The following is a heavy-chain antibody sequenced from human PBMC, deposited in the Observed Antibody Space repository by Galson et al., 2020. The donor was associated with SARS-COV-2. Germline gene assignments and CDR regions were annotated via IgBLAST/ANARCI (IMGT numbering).Heavy chain of an antibody. CDR1: GFTFSDYY. CDR3: ARGYTYGFSPYGMDV. CDR2: ISASGTTI. J-gene: IGHJ6*02. Sequence: GESLKISCAASGFTFSDYYMSWLRQAPGKGLDWFSYISASGTTIHLADSVKGRFTISRDNAKNSLYLQMNSLRADDTAVYFCARGYTYGFSPYGMDVWGQGTTVTVSS. D-gene: IGHD5-18*01. V-gene: IGHV3-11*01.